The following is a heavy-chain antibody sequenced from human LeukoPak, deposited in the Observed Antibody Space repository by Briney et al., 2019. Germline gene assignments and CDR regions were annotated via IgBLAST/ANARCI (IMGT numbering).Heavy chain of an antibody. J-gene: IGHJ4*02. CDR3: AKDAPLCYFDY. Sequence: GGSPRLSCAASGFTFSSYGMHWIRQAPGKELEWVAFIRNDGSIIYNADSVKGRFTISRDNSKNTLYLQMNSLRVDDTAVYYCAKDAPLCYFDYWGQGTLVTVSS. V-gene: IGHV3-30*02. D-gene: IGHD3-16*01. CDR1: GFTFSSYG. CDR2: IRNDGSII.